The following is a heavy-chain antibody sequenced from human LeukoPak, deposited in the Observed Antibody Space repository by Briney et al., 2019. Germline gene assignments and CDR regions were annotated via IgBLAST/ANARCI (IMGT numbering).Heavy chain of an antibody. J-gene: IGHJ4*02. CDR1: GFTVSSNY. V-gene: IGHV3-53*01. Sequence: GGSLRLSCAASGFTVSSNYMSWVRQAPGKWLEWVSVIYSGGSTYYADSVKGRFTISRDNSKNTLYLQMNSLRAEDTAVYYCASSIAVAGTIYWGQGTLVTVSS. CDR2: IYSGGST. D-gene: IGHD6-19*01. CDR3: ASSIAVAGTIY.